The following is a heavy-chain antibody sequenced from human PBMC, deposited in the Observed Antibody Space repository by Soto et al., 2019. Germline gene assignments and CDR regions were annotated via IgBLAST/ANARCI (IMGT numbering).Heavy chain of an antibody. D-gene: IGHD5-12*01. V-gene: IGHV1-69*01. CDR1: GGGNLRDYR. Sequence: QVQLVQSGAEVKEPGSSVKVSCKASGGGNLRDYRTTWVRRAPGQGLEWMGVILPKLGSANYAQNFQGRVTMTADESTNTVYMELRSLRSDDTAVYYCARGSDGYNFGAVYWGQGTPVTVSS. CDR3: ARGSDGYNFGAVY. J-gene: IGHJ4*02. CDR2: ILPKLGSA.